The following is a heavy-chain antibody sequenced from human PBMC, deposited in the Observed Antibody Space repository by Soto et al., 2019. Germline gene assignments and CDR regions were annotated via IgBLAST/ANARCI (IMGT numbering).Heavy chain of an antibody. CDR1: GGSFSGYY. V-gene: IGHV4-34*01. CDR3: ARGSVAGKRDY. J-gene: IGHJ4*02. D-gene: IGHD6-19*01. Sequence: QVQLQQWGAGLLKPSETLSLTCAVYGGSFSGYYWSWIRQPPGKGLEWIGEINHSGSTNYNPSLKSRGTISVATSKNQFSLNVRSVTAADTALYYCARGSVAGKRDYWGQGTLVTVSS. CDR2: INHSGST.